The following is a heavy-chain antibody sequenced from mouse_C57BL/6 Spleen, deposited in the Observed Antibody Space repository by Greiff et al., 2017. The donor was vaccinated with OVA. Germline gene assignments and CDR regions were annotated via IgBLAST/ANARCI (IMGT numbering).Heavy chain of an antibody. CDR3: TRKGEGDY. Sequence: VQLQQSGAELVRPGASVTLSCKASGYTFTDYEMHWVKQTPVHGLEWIGAIDPETGGTAYNQKFKGKAILTADKSSSTAYMELRSLTSEDSTVYYCTRKGEGDYWGQGTLVTVSA. CDR2: IDPETGGT. V-gene: IGHV1-15*01. CDR1: GYTFTDYE. J-gene: IGHJ3*01.